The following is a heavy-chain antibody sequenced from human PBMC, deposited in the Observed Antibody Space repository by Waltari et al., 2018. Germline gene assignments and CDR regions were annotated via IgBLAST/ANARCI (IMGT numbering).Heavy chain of an antibody. Sequence: QVQLVQSGAEVKKPGASVKVYCKASGYTFTGHDINWVRQATGQGLEWMGWMNPNSGNTGYAQKFEGRVTMTRSTSISTAYMELSSLQSEDTAVYYCARWGRVTGDRDAGAFDIWGQGTMVTVSS. CDR3: ARWGRVTGDRDAGAFDI. CDR1: GYTFTGHD. CDR2: MNPNSGNT. D-gene: IGHD3-16*01. V-gene: IGHV1-8*01. J-gene: IGHJ3*02.